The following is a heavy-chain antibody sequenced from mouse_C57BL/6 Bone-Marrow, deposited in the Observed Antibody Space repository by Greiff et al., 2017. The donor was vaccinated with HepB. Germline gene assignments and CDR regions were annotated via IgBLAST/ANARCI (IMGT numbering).Heavy chain of an antibody. D-gene: IGHD2-14*01. V-gene: IGHV1-15*01. CDR3: TRDGRYPWFAY. CDR2: IDPETGGT. J-gene: IGHJ3*01. Sequence: VQLQQSGAELVRPGASVTLSCKASGYTFTDYEMHWVKQTPVHGLEWIGAIDPETGGTAYNQKFKGKAILTADKSSSTAYMELRSLTSEDSAVYYCTRDGRYPWFAYWGQGTLVTVSA. CDR1: GYTFTDYE.